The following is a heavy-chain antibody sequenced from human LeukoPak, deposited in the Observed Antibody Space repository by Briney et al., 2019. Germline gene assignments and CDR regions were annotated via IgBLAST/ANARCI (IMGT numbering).Heavy chain of an antibody. Sequence: RGSLRLSCAASGFTFSSYSMNWVRQAPGKGLEWVSSISSSSSYIYYADSVKGRFTISRDNAKNSLYLQMNSLRAEDTAVYYCARDLLAGWDDYWGQGTLVTVSS. CDR2: ISSSSSYI. D-gene: IGHD1-26*01. CDR1: GFTFSSYS. J-gene: IGHJ4*02. CDR3: ARDLLAGWDDY. V-gene: IGHV3-21*01.